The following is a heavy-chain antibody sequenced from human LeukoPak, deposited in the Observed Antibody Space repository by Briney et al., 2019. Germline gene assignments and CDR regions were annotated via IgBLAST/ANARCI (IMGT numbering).Heavy chain of an antibody. D-gene: IGHD6-19*01. CDR1: GLTFSTFS. CDR3: ARVRISSGPGGYYSDY. CDR2: ISSSSSTI. Sequence: GGSLRLSCAASGLTFSTFSMNWVRQAPGKGPERVSYISSSSSTIYYADSVKGRFTISRDNAKNSLYLQMNSLRAEDTAVYYCARVRISSGPGGYYSDYWGQGTLVTVSS. J-gene: IGHJ4*02. V-gene: IGHV3-48*04.